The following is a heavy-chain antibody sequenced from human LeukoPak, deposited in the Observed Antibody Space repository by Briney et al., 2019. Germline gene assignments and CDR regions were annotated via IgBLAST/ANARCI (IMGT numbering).Heavy chain of an antibody. D-gene: IGHD6-13*01. CDR3: AKVRAAAEVYYYYYMDV. V-gene: IGHV3-30*18. CDR2: ISYDGSNK. J-gene: IGHJ6*03. CDR1: GFTFSSYG. Sequence: PGGSLRLSCAASGFTFSSYGMSWVRQAPGKGLEWVAVISYDGSNKYYADSVKGRFTISRDNSKNTLYLQMNSLRAEDTAVYYCAKVRAAAEVYYYYYMDVWGKGTTVTVSS.